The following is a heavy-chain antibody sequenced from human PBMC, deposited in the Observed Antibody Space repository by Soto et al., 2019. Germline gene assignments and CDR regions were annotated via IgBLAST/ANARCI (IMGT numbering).Heavy chain of an antibody. CDR2: MNPNNGDT. D-gene: IGHD3-10*01. J-gene: IGHJ6*02. CDR1: GYTFTSYD. Sequence: QVQLVQSGAEVKKPGASVKVSCKASGYTFTSYDINWVRQATGQGLEWMGWMNPNNGDTGYAQKFQGRVTMTXSTXIXTAYMELSSLRSEDTAVYYCARYPTMAYYYYYGMDVWGQGTTVTVSS. V-gene: IGHV1-8*01. CDR3: ARYPTMAYYYYYGMDV.